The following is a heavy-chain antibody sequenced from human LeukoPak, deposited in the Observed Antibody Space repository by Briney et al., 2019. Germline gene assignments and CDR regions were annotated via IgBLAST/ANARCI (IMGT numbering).Heavy chain of an antibody. Sequence: GGSLRLSCAVSGFTVSGHYMTWVRQAPGKGLEWVSYISSSGSSIYYADSVKGRFTISRDNAKSSLYLQMNSLRADDTAVYYCAREVLGVAVTGTIDYWGQGTLVTVSS. J-gene: IGHJ4*02. V-gene: IGHV3-11*01. D-gene: IGHD6-19*01. CDR1: GFTVSGHY. CDR3: AREVLGVAVTGTIDY. CDR2: ISSSGSSI.